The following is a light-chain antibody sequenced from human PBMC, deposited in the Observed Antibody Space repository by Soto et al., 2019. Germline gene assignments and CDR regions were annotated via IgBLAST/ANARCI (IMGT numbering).Light chain of an antibody. J-gene: IGKJ1*01. CDR1: QSISSW. CDR3: QQYNNYWT. Sequence: QRTQSPSTLSASVGDRVTITCRASQSISSWLAWYQQKPGKAPKLLIYDASSLESGVPSRFSGSGSATEFTLPISSLQPDDFATYYCQQYNNYWTFGQGTKVDIK. CDR2: DAS. V-gene: IGKV1-5*01.